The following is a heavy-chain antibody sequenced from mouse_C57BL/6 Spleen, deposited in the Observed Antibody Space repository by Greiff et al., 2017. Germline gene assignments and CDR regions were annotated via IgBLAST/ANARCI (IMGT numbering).Heavy chain of an antibody. V-gene: IGHV1-53*01. CDR1: GYTFTSYW. J-gene: IGHJ2*01. D-gene: IGHD1-1*01. Sequence: QVQLQQPGTELVKPGASVKLSCKASGYTFTSYWMHWVKQRPGQGLEWIGNINPSNGGTNYNEKFKSKATLTVDKSSSTAYMQLSSLTSEDSAVYDCAREREYYYGFDYWGQGTTLTVSS. CDR3: AREREYYYGFDY. CDR2: INPSNGGT.